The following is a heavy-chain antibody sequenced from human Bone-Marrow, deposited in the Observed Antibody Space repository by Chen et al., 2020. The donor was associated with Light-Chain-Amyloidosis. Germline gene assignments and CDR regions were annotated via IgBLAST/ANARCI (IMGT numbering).Heavy chain of an antibody. CDR1: GYTLPNYW. J-gene: IGHJ4*02. Sequence: EEQLEQCGAEVKKPGESLKISSKCAGYTLPNYWIGWVRQMPGKGLEWMGVIYPDDSDARYSPSFEGQVTISADKSITTAYLQWRSLKASDTAMYYCARRRDGYNFDYWGQGTLVTVSS. CDR3: ARRRDGYNFDY. D-gene: IGHD5-12*01. CDR2: IYPDDSDA. V-gene: IGHV5-51*01.